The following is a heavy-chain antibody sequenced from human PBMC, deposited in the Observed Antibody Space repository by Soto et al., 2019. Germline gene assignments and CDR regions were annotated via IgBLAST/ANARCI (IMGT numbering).Heavy chain of an antibody. V-gene: IGHV4-39*01. J-gene: IGHJ4*02. Sequence: SETLSLTCTVSGGSISSSSYYWGWIRQPPGKGLEWIGSIYYSGSTYYNPSLKSRVTISVDTSKNQFSLKLSSVTAADTAVYYCARHRLAYCGGDCYSTDYWGQGTLVTVSS. CDR3: ARHRLAYCGGDCYSTDY. CDR2: IYYSGST. CDR1: GGSISSSSYY. D-gene: IGHD2-21*02.